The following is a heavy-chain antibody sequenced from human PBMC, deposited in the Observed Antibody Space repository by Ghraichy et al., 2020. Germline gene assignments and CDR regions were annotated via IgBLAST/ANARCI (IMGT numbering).Heavy chain of an antibody. Sequence: GGSLRLSCAASGFTFSTYTIHWVRQAPGKGLEWVALISYDGSNKYYADSVKGRFTISRDNSKNTLYLQMNSLRAEDTAIYYCARGGYCGGDCYPGSVRPDMDVWGKGTTVTVSS. D-gene: IGHD2-21*01. CDR3: ARGGYCGGDCYPGSVRPDMDV. J-gene: IGHJ6*03. V-gene: IGHV3-30-3*01. CDR2: ISYDGSNK. CDR1: GFTFSTYT.